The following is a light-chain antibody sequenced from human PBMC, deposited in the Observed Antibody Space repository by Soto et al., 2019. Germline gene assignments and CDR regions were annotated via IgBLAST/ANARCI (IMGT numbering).Light chain of an antibody. CDR1: QSVSSY. CDR2: DAS. V-gene: IGKV3-11*01. Sequence: EIVLTQSPATLSLSPGERATLSCRASQSVSSYLAWYQQKPGQAPRLLIYDASNRATGIPARFSGSGSGTDFTLTISSLEPDDFAVYYCQQRSHWPPITFAQGTRLEIK. J-gene: IGKJ5*01. CDR3: QQRSHWPPIT.